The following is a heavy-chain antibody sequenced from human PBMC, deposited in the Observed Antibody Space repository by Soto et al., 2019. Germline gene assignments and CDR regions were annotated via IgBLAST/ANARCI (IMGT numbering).Heavy chain of an antibody. Sequence: QVQLVQSGAEVKKPGASVKVSCKASGYTFSTYYMHWVRQAPGQGLEWVGMINPSGDSPSYAQKCQGRVSMTRDTSTSTVYMELSSLRSEDTALYYCAAGHCSGGSCYIIGYWGQGTLVTVSS. CDR2: INPSGDSP. CDR1: GYTFSTYY. D-gene: IGHD2-15*01. CDR3: AAGHCSGGSCYIIGY. J-gene: IGHJ4*02. V-gene: IGHV1-46*03.